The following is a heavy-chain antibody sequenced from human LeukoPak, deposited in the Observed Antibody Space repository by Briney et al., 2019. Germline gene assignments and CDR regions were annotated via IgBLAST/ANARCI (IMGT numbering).Heavy chain of an antibody. V-gene: IGHV1-2*02. J-gene: IGHJ5*02. D-gene: IGHD3-22*01. Sequence: ASVKVSCKASGYTFTGYYMHWVRQAPGQGLQWVGWINPNSGGTNYAQKSQGRVTMTRDTSISTAYMELSRLRSDDTAVYYCARDVGYDSSGYWFDPWGQGTLVTVSS. CDR1: GYTFTGYY. CDR2: INPNSGGT. CDR3: ARDVGYDSSGYWFDP.